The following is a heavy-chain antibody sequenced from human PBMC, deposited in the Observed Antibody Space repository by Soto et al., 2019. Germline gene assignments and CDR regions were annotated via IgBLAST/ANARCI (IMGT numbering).Heavy chain of an antibody. J-gene: IGHJ5*02. Sequence: QVQLQESGPGLVKPSQTLSLTCTVSGASITSGDYSWNWIRQPPGKGLECIGYIYHTGTTYYNPSLQSRVTISVDTSMNQFSLKLRSVTAADTAVYYCVREGLTMYGVLTPSCDPWGQGTLVTVSS. D-gene: IGHD3-3*01. V-gene: IGHV4-30-4*01. CDR1: GASITSGDYS. CDR2: IYHTGTT. CDR3: VREGLTMYGVLTPSCDP.